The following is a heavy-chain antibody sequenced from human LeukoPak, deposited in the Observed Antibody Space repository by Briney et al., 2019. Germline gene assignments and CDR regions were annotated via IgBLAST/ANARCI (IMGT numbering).Heavy chain of an antibody. CDR2: ISRNGGSS. V-gene: IGHV3-64D*09. Sequence: GGSLRLSCPASGFTFSASAMDWVRQAPAKGLEYVSAISRNGGSSFYADSVKGRFTISRDNFKNTLYLQMSSLRAEDTAVYYCVKITSVTGGDCWGQGTRLTVSS. CDR1: GFTFSASA. CDR3: VKITSVTGGDC. D-gene: IGHD1-1*01. J-gene: IGHJ4*02.